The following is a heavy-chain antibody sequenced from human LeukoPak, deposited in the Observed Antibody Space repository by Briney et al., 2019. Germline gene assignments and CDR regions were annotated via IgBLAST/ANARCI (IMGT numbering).Heavy chain of an antibody. CDR1: GFTFSSYA. D-gene: IGHD6-13*01. V-gene: IGHV3-30*04. CDR2: ISYDGSNK. CDR3: ASQWNEYSSSWSTAPVDY. J-gene: IGHJ4*02. Sequence: GRSLRLSCAASGFTFSSYAMHWVRQAPGKGLGWVAVISYDGSNKYYADSVKGRFTISRDNAKNSLYLQMNSLRAEDTALYYCASQWNEYSSSWSTAPVDYWGQGTLVTVSS.